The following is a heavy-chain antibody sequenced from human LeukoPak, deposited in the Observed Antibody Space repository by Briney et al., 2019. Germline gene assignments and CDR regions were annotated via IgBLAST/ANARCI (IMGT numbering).Heavy chain of an antibody. CDR2: ISSSGSTI. Sequence: PGGSLRLSCAASGFTFSSYEMNWVRQAPGKGLEWVSYISSSGSTIYYADSVKGRFTISRDNAKNSLYLQMNSLRAEDTAVYYCARDATRGTYYYDSSGYYPDYWGQGTLVTVSS. CDR3: ARDATRGTYYYDSSGYYPDY. J-gene: IGHJ4*02. CDR1: GFTFSSYE. V-gene: IGHV3-48*03. D-gene: IGHD3-22*01.